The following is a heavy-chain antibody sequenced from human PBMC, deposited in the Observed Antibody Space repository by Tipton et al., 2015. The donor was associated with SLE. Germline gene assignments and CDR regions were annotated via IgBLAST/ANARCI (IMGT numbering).Heavy chain of an antibody. V-gene: IGHV4-61*01. Sequence: TLSLTCTVSGDSISSTSYYWSWIRQPPGKGLEWIGYISDGGGTNHNPSLKSRVTISVDTSKNQFSLSLKSMTAADTAVYYCARDFGNVGRFDSWGQGTLVTVSS. CDR1: GDSISSTSYY. D-gene: IGHD3-10*01. CDR3: ARDFGNVGRFDS. CDR2: ISDGGGT. J-gene: IGHJ5*01.